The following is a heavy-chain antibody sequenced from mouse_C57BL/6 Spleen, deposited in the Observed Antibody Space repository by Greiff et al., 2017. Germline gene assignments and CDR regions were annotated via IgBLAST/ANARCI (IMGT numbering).Heavy chain of an antibody. CDR3: ARSGGQLRPAYYFDY. CDR1: GYTFTSYW. D-gene: IGHD3-2*02. V-gene: IGHV1-59*01. Sequence: QVQLQQPGAELVRPGTSVKLSCKASGYTFTSYWMHWVKQRPGQGLEWIGVIDPSDSYTYYNQKFKGKAPLTVDTSSSTAYMQLSRLTSEDSAVYYCARSGGQLRPAYYFDYWGQGTTLTVSS. CDR2: IDPSDSYT. J-gene: IGHJ2*01.